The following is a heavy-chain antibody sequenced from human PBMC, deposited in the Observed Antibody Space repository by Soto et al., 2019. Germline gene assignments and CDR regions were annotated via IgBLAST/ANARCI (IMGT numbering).Heavy chain of an antibody. V-gene: IGHV3-48*02. CDR1: GFTFSTFS. J-gene: IGHJ4*02. D-gene: IGHD6-19*01. CDR2: FGGDSRPI. Sequence: EVQLVESGGGLVQPGGSLRLSCAASGFTFSTFSMNWVRQAPGRGLEWIAYFGGDSRPISYADSVKGRFTISRDNAKNSLYLQRDSLRDEDTAVYYCARELGWAFDYWGQGTLVTVSS. CDR3: ARELGWAFDY.